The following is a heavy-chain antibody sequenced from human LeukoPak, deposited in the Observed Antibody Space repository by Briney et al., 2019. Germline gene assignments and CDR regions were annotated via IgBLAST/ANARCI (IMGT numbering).Heavy chain of an antibody. J-gene: IGHJ5*01. CDR3: GKSGQFDS. CDR2: ITDTGGET. CDR1: GFTFSSYF. V-gene: IGHV3-23*01. Sequence: GGSLRLSCAAPGFTFSSYFMSWVRQAPGKGLQWVASITDTGGETYYTDSVEGRFSISRDNSKNTLFLQMNSLRAEDTAVYFCGKSGQFDSWGQGTLVIVSS. D-gene: IGHD2-8*02.